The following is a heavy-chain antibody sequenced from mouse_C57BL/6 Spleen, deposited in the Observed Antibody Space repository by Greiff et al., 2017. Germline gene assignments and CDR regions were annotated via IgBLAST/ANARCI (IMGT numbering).Heavy chain of an antibody. CDR3: ARLQGFITTVVEDY. CDR2: IYPGDGDT. Sequence: QVQLQQSGPELVKPGASVKISCKASGYAFSSSWMNWVKQRPGKGLEWIGRIYPGDGDTNYDGKFKGKATLTADKSSSTAYMQLSSLTSEDSAVYFCARLQGFITTVVEDYWGQGTTLTVSS. J-gene: IGHJ2*01. D-gene: IGHD1-1*01. CDR1: GYAFSSSW. V-gene: IGHV1-82*01.